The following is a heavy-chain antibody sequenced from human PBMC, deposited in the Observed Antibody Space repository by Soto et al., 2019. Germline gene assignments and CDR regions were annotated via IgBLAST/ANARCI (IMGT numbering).Heavy chain of an antibody. V-gene: IGHV3-9*01. CDR2: ISGNGGRI. J-gene: IGHJ4*02. Sequence: EVQLVESGGGLVQPGRSLRLSCAASGLTFDDYAMHWVRQAPGKGLEWVSGISGNGGRIGYADSVKGRFTISRVNTKNTVYRHMHSVSVEDTAFYSCAPQGYWGQGTLGTVSS. CDR3: APQGY. CDR1: GLTFDDYA.